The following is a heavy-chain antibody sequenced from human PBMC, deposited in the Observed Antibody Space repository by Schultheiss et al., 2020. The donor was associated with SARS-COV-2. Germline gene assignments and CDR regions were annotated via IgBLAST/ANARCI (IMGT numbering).Heavy chain of an antibody. V-gene: IGHV3-19*01. J-gene: IGHJ3*02. Sequence: GGSLRLSCAASGFTFSSYAMHWVRQAPGKGLEWVSGVSWNGSRTHYADSVKGRFTISRDNSKNTLYLQMNSLRAEDTAVYYCARSWRGYCSSTSCLGPFDIWGQGTMVTVSS. CDR3: ARSWRGYCSSTSCLGPFDI. CDR2: VSWNGSRT. CDR1: GFTFSSYA. D-gene: IGHD2-2*01.